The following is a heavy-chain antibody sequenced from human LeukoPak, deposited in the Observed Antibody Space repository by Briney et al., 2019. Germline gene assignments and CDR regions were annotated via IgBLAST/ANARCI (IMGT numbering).Heavy chain of an antibody. CDR3: ARGFRRGSFDY. J-gene: IGHJ4*02. CDR1: GGSISTYY. Sequence: SETLSLTCTVSGGSISTYYWSWIRQPAGKGLEWIGRIYSGGSTNYNPSLKSRVTISVDTSKNQFSLKLSSVTAADTAVYYCARGFRRGSFDYWGQGTLVTVSS. V-gene: IGHV4-4*07. CDR2: IYSGGST. D-gene: IGHD6-25*01.